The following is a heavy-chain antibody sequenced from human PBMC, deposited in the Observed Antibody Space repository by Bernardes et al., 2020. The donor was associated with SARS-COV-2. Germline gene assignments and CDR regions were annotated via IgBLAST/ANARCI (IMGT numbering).Heavy chain of an antibody. CDR1: GFTFSTYD. CDR2: IGTGGDR. D-gene: IGHD2-15*01. CDR3: AREGPYCSGGTCQFDYYHGMDV. V-gene: IGHV3-13*04. Sequence: GGSLRLSCAASGFTFSTYDMHWVRQATGKGLEWVSVIGTGGDRYYAGSVKGRFTISRDNAKNSLYLQMNSLTAGDTAVYYCAREGPYCSGGTCQFDYYHGMDVWGQGTTVTVS. J-gene: IGHJ6*02.